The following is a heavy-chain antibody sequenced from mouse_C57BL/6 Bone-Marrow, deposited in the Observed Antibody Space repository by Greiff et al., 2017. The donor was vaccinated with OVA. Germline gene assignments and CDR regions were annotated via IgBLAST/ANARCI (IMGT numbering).Heavy chain of an antibody. CDR2: INPNNGGT. D-gene: IGHD2-3*01. CDR1: GYTFTDYN. CDR3: ARSIDGYFAWFAY. Sequence: VHVKQSGPELVKPGASVKIPCKASGYTFTDYNMDWVKQSHGKSLEWIGDINPNNGGTIYNQKFKGKATLTVDKSSSTAYMELRSLTSEDTAVYYCARSIDGYFAWFAYWGQGTLVTVSA. V-gene: IGHV1-18*01. J-gene: IGHJ3*01.